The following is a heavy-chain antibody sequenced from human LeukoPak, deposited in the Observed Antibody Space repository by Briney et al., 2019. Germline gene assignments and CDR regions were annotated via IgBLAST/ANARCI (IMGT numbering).Heavy chain of an antibody. D-gene: IGHD6-19*01. CDR3: ARVGKNGWDFDH. CDR2: IIEDGNLK. V-gene: IGHV3-7*01. J-gene: IGHJ4*02. CDR1: GFTFSAYW. Sequence: GGSLRLSCAASGFTFSAYWMTWVRQAPGKGLAWVANIIEDGNLKYYVDSVKGRFTISRDNTKNSLYLQMKSLRADGTAVYYCARVGKNGWDFDHWGQGTLVTVSS.